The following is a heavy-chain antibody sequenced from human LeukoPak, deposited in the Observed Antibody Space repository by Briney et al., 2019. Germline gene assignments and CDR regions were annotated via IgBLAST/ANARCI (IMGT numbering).Heavy chain of an antibody. CDR3: AAGAGDYGYFQH. V-gene: IGHV3-30*03. J-gene: IGHJ1*01. D-gene: IGHD4-17*01. Sequence: PGGSLRLSCAASGFTFSSYGMHWVRQAPGKGLEWVAVISYDGSNKYYADSVKGRFPISRDNSKNTLYLQMNSLRAEDTAVYYCAAGAGDYGYFQHWGQGSLVTGSS. CDR2: ISYDGSNK. CDR1: GFTFSSYG.